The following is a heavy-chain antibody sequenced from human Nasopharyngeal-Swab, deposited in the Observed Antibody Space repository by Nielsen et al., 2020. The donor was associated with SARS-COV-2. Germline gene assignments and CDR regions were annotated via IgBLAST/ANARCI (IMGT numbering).Heavy chain of an antibody. CDR1: GFTFSSYE. D-gene: IGHD2-15*01. J-gene: IGHJ3*02. CDR2: ISSSGTTI. V-gene: IGHV3-48*03. CDR3: ARGEVVAVRADAFDI. Sequence: LKISCAASGFTFSSYEMNWVRQAPGKGLEWLSYISSSGTTIYYADSVKGRFTISRDNAKNSLYLQMNSLRAEDTAVYYCARGEVVAVRADAFDIWGQGTMVTVSS.